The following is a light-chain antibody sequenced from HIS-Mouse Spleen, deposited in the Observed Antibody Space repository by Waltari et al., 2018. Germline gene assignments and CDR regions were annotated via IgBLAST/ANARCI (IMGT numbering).Light chain of an antibody. CDR2: GNS. CDR3: QSYDSSLSGSWV. CDR1: SPNIGAGDD. Sequence: QSVLTQPPSVSGAPGPRVTIPCTGSSPNIGAGDDVHWYQQPPGTAPKLLIYGNSNRPSGVPDRFSGSKSGTSASLAITGLQAEDEADYYCQSYDSSLSGSWVFGGGTKLTVL. J-gene: IGLJ3*02. V-gene: IGLV1-40*01.